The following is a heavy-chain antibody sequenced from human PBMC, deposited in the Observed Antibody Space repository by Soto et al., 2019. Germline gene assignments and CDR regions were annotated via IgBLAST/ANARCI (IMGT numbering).Heavy chain of an antibody. V-gene: IGHV4-34*01. CDR2: INHSGST. CDR3: ARAHPDIVVVVAATRWFDP. Sequence: PSETLSLTCAVYGGSFSGYYWSWIRQPPGKGLEWIGEINHSGSTNYNPSLKSRVTISVDTSKNQFSLKLSSVTAADTAVYYCARAHPDIVVVVAATRWFDPWGQGTLVTVSS. J-gene: IGHJ5*02. CDR1: GGSFSGYY. D-gene: IGHD2-15*01.